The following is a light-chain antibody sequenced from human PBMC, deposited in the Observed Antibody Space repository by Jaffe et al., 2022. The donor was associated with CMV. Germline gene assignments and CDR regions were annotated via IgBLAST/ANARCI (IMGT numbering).Light chain of an antibody. CDR1: QSVSSIY. CDR2: GAS. CDR3: QQYGNSPRT. V-gene: IGKV3-20*01. Sequence: VVTQSPGTLSLSPGERATLSCRTSQSVSSIYLAWYQQKPGQAPRLLIYGASTRATGIPDRFSGSGSGTDFTLTISRLEPEDFAVYYCQQYGNSPRTFGQGTKVEIK. J-gene: IGKJ1*01.